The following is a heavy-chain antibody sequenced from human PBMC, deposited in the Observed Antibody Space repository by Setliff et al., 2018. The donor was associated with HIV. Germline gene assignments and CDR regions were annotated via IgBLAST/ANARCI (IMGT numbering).Heavy chain of an antibody. CDR1: GYSFSGYS. J-gene: IGHJ4*02. V-gene: IGHV1-2*06. D-gene: IGHD3-16*01. Sequence: ASVKVSCKASGYSFSGYSMSWIRQAPGQALEWMGRINPNNGATEYAQKFQGRVTMTSDSLTSTAHMELTRLRSDDTAVYYCARDLGIVIPFDYWGQGTLVTVSS. CDR2: INPNNGAT. CDR3: ARDLGIVIPFDY.